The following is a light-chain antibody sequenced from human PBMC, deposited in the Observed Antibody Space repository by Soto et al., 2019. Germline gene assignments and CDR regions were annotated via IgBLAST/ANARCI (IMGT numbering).Light chain of an antibody. V-gene: IGLV1-40*01. CDR3: QSYDSSLSGPRV. CDR2: GNS. Sequence: SVLPQPPSVYGSPGQRVTISCTGSSSNIGAGYDVHWYQQLPGTAPKLLIYGNSNRPSGVPDRFSGSKSGTSASLAITGLQAEDEADYYCQSYDSSLSGPRVFGTGTKVTVL. J-gene: IGLJ1*01. CDR1: SSNIGAGYD.